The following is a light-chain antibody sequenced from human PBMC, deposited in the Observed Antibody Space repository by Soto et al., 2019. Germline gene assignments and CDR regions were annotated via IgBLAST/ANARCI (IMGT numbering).Light chain of an antibody. V-gene: IGLV2-14*01. CDR1: SSDVGGYNY. Sequence: QSALTQFASVSGSPGQSITISCTGTSSDVGGYNYVSWYQQHPGKAPKLMIFEVSNRPSGVSSRFSGSKSGNTASLTISGLQAQDEAHYYCSSYTSSSTLGVFGTGTKLTVL. CDR3: SSYTSSSTLGV. CDR2: EVS. J-gene: IGLJ1*01.